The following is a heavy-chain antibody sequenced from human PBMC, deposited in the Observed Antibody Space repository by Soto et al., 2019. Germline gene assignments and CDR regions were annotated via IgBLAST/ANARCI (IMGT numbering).Heavy chain of an antibody. V-gene: IGHV4-59*12. CDR1: GGSISSYY. CDR3: AREDDGGDRDYYGLDV. Sequence: SETLSLTCTVSGGSISSYYWSWIRQPPGKGLEWIGYIYYSGSSNYNPSLKSRVTISVDTSKNQFSLQLSSVTAADTAVYFCAREDDGGDRDYYGLDVWGQGTTVTVSS. J-gene: IGHJ6*02. D-gene: IGHD2-21*02. CDR2: IYYSGSS.